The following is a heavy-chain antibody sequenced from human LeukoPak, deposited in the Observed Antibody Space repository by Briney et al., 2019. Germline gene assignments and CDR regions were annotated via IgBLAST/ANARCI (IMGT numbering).Heavy chain of an antibody. CDR1: SGSISSYY. V-gene: IGHV4-59*08. J-gene: IGHJ4*02. CDR3: ARGGYYDSSGYYRIDY. CDR2: IFYSGST. Sequence: SETLSLTCTVSSGSISSYYWSWIRQPPGKGLEWIGYIFYSGSTNYNPSLKSRVTILVDTSNNQFSLKLSSVTAADTAVYYCARGGYYDSSGYYRIDYWGQGTLVTVSS. D-gene: IGHD3-22*01.